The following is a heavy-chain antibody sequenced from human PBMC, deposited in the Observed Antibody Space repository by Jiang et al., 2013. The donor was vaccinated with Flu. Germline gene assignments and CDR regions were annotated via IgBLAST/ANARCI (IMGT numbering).Heavy chain of an antibody. CDR2: INHSGST. J-gene: IGHJ4*02. CDR3: ARGRQLLLTPSKRLDY. V-gene: IGHV4-34*01. D-gene: IGHD1-1*01. CDR1: GGSFSGYY. Sequence: LLKPSETLSLTCAVYGGSFSGYYWSWIRQPPGKGLEWIGEINHSGSTNYNPSLKSRVTISVDTSKNQFSLKLSSVTAADTAVYYCARGRQLLLTPSKRLDYWGQGTLVTVSS.